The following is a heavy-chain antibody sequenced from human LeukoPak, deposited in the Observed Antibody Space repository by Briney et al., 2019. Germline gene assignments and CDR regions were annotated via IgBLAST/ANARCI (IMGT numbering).Heavy chain of an antibody. D-gene: IGHD4-17*01. V-gene: IGHV1-18*01. CDR1: GFTFTSYG. CDR3: AKTTVTSEEYFYYYMDV. Sequence: ASVTASCKASGFTFTSYGITWVRQAPGQGLEWMGWIITYNGNTHYAQKLQGRVTLTTDTSTNTAYMELRGLRSDDTAVYYCAKTTVTSEEYFYYYMDVWGKGTTVTVSS. J-gene: IGHJ6*03. CDR2: IITYNGNT.